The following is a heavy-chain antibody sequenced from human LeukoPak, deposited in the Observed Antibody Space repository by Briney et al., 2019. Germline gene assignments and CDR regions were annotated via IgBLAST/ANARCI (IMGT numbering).Heavy chain of an antibody. CDR2: INSDGSST. CDR1: GFTFSSYW. J-gene: IGHJ4*02. Sequence: GGSLRLSCAASGFTFSSYWMHWVRQAPGKGLVWVSRINSDGSSTSYADSVKGRFTISRDNAKNSLYLQMNSLRAEDTAVYYCARDARDAIASGHFDYWGQGTLVTVSS. D-gene: IGHD2-21*01. CDR3: ARDARDAIASGHFDY. V-gene: IGHV3-74*01.